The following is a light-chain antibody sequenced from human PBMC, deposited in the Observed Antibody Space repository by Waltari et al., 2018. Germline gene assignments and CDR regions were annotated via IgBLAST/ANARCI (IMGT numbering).Light chain of an antibody. V-gene: IGLV3-21*03. Sequence: SYDLTQPPSVSEAPGKTATITCGGANIGSKTVHWYQQKAGQAPILVLYDETDRPSGIPDRFSGSNSGNTATLTISRVEAGDEADYYCQVWDSNTDHAFFGTGTKVTVL. CDR3: QVWDSNTDHAF. CDR1: NIGSKT. CDR2: DET. J-gene: IGLJ1*01.